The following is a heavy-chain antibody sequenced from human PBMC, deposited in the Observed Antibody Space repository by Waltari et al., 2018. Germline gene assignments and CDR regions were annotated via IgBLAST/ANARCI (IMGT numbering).Heavy chain of an antibody. J-gene: IGHJ5*02. CDR1: GYTFTNHD. V-gene: IGHV1-8*02. Sequence: QVQVVPSGAEVKKPGASVMVSCMDSGYTFTNHDINWVRQATGQGLEWMGWMSPNSGNTGYAQKFQSRVAMTRNTSISTAYMELSSLRSEDTAVYYCIVVGFNPWGQGTLVTVSS. D-gene: IGHD2-15*01. CDR3: IVVGFNP. CDR2: MSPNSGNT.